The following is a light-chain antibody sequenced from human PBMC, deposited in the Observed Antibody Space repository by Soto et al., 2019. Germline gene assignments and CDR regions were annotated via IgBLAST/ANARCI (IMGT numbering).Light chain of an antibody. CDR1: QSISSW. Sequence: DIQMTQSPSTLSASVGDRVTITCRASQSISSWLAWYQQKPGKAPKLLIYKASSLESRVPSRFSGSGSGTEFTLTISSLQPDDFATYYCQQYNSYPWTFGQGTKVDIK. J-gene: IGKJ1*01. CDR3: QQYNSYPWT. CDR2: KAS. V-gene: IGKV1-5*03.